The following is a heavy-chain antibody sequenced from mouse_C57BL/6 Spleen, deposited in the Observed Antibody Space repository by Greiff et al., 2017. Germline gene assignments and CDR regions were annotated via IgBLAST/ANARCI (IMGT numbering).Heavy chain of an antibody. J-gene: IGHJ1*03. V-gene: IGHV1-69*01. CDR3: TKNGSPTDV. CDR2: IDPSDSYT. Sequence: QVQLQQPGAELVMPGASVKLSCKASGYTFTSYWMHWVKQRPGQGLEWIGEIDPSDSYTNYNQKFKGKSTLTVDKSSSTAYIQLSSLTSEDSAVDYCTKNGSPTDVWGTGTTVTVSA. CDR1: GYTFTSYW. D-gene: IGHD2-2*01.